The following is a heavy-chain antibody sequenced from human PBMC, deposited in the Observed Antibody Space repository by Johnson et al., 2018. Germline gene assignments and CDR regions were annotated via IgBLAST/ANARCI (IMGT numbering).Heavy chain of an antibody. J-gene: IGHJ2*01. Sequence: EVQLLESGGGLVQPGGSLRLSCAASGFTFSSHDMHWVRQVIGKGLEWVSTIGTAGDTYYPGSVRGRFTISRENARNSVYLQMNSRRAGDSAVYFCARSARWVRDPAYWFLDLWGRGTLVSVSS. D-gene: IGHD3-10*01. V-gene: IGHV3-13*01. CDR1: GFTFSSHD. CDR2: IGTAGDT. CDR3: ARSARWVRDPAYWFLDL.